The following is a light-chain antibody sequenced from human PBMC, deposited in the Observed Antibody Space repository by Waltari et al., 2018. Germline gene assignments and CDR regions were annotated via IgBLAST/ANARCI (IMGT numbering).Light chain of an antibody. CDR2: VNSDGSH. J-gene: IGLJ2*01. V-gene: IGLV4-69*01. Sequence: QQRPGGGRRCCMGVNSDGSHYRGDGIPDRFSGSSSGTERYLTISSLQSEDEAAYYCQAWGTGTVFGGGTKLAVL. CDR3: QAWGTGTV.